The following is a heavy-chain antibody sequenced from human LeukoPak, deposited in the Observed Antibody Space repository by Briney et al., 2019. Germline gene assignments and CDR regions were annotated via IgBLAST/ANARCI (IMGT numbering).Heavy chain of an antibody. Sequence: PSETLSLTCAVSGGSISSSNWWSWVRQPPGKGLEWIGEIYHSGSTNYNPSLKNRVTISVDKSKNQFSLKLSSVTAADTAVYYCARAGYSSGPYYYYYGMDVWGKGTTVTVSS. D-gene: IGHD6-19*01. CDR1: GGSISSSNW. CDR3: ARAGYSSGPYYYYYGMDV. CDR2: IYHSGST. V-gene: IGHV4-4*02. J-gene: IGHJ6*04.